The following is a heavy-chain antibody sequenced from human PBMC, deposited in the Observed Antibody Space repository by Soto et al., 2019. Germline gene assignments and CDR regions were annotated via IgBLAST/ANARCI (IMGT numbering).Heavy chain of an antibody. D-gene: IGHD3-10*01. CDR3: ARQGVGSYYYGSGSSDPYYYYGMDV. J-gene: IGHJ6*02. Sequence: GESLKISCKGSGYSFTSYWIGWVRQMPGKGLEWMGIIYPGDSDTRYSPSFQGQVTISADRSISTAYLQWSSLKASDTAMYYCARQGVGSYYYGSGSSDPYYYYGMDVWGQGTTVTVSS. CDR2: IYPGDSDT. V-gene: IGHV5-51*01. CDR1: GYSFTSYW.